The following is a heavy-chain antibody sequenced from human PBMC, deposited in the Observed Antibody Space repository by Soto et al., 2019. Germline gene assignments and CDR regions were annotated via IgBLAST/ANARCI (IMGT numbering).Heavy chain of an antibody. V-gene: IGHV3-72*01. J-gene: IGHJ4*02. CDR1: GLTLSDHY. CDR3: ARASKGTTTSYLDS. Sequence: EVQLVESGGGLVQPGGSLRLSCAVSGLTLSDHYMDWVRQAPGKGLEWVGRTRNKAKRFTTKYAASVEGRFTISRDDSKNSMYLQMKSLKTEDTAVYYCARASKGTTTSYLDSWGQGTLVTVSS. D-gene: IGHD1-1*01. CDR2: TRNKAKRFTT.